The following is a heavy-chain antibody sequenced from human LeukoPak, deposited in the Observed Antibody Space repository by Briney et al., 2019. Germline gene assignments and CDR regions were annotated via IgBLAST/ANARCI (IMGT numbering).Heavy chain of an antibody. J-gene: IGHJ4*02. D-gene: IGHD3-22*01. Sequence: SETLSLTCTVSGGSISSSSYYWGWIRQPPGKGLEWIGSIYYSGSTYYNPSLKSRVTISVDTSKNQFSLKLSSVTAADTAVYYCAVTDSLYDSNGYYLPFDYWGQGTLVTVSS. V-gene: IGHV4-39*07. CDR2: IYYSGST. CDR1: GGSISSSSYY. CDR3: AVTDSLYDSNGYYLPFDY.